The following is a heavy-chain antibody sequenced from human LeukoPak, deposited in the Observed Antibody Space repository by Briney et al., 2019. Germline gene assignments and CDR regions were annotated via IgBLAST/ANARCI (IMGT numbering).Heavy chain of an antibody. CDR3: DRNLGYCSSSNCYSNYMDV. CDR2: ISIRCAYI. D-gene: IGHD2-2*02. CDR1: GFTFSSYR. J-gene: IGHJ6*03. Sequence: GWALRLSCAASGFTFSSYRMNWVRQAPGKGLEWVSSISIRCAYIHYADSVKGRFTISRNNAKNSLYLQMDSLRAEDTAVYYCDRNLGYCSSSNCYSNYMDVWGKGTTVTVSS. V-gene: IGHV3-21*01.